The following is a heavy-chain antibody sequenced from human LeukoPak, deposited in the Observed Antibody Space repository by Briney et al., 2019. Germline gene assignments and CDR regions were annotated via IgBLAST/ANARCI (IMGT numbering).Heavy chain of an antibody. Sequence: PEGSLRLSCAASGFTFSNAWMNWVRQAPGKGLEWVSAISGSGGSTYYADSVKGRFTISRDNSKNTLYLQMNSLRAEDTAVYYCAKDRKIAAPTRFDYWGQGTLVTVSS. V-gene: IGHV3-23*01. D-gene: IGHD6-13*01. CDR2: ISGSGGST. CDR1: GFTFSNAW. J-gene: IGHJ4*02. CDR3: AKDRKIAAPTRFDY.